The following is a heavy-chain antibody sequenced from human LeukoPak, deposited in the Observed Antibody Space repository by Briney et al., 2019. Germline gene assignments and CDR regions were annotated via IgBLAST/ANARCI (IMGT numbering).Heavy chain of an antibody. CDR3: VKVRRIAEATYYYYGMTS. D-gene: IGHD6-13*01. V-gene: IGHV3-64D*09. J-gene: IGHJ6*02. Sequence: PGGSLRLSCSASGFTFSSYAMHWVRQAPGKGLEYVSAISSNGGSTYYADSVKGRFTISRDNSKNTLYLQMSSLRAEDTAVYYCVKVRRIAEATYYYYGMTSGAKGPRSPSP. CDR2: ISSNGGST. CDR1: GFTFSSYA.